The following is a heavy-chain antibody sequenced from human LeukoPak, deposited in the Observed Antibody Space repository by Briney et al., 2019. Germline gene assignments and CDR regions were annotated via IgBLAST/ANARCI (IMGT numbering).Heavy chain of an antibody. V-gene: IGHV3-21*01. CDR3: ASRTMVRGVIRVY. CDR1: GDSINSPC. D-gene: IGHD3-10*01. J-gene: IGHJ4*02. CDR2: ISSSSSYI. Sequence: LVNPSQTLSLTCTVSGDSINSPCYWSWLRQAPGKGLEWVSSISSSSSYIYYADSVKGRFTISRDNAKNSLYLQMNSLRAEDTAVYYCASRTMVRGVIRVYWGQGTLVTVSS.